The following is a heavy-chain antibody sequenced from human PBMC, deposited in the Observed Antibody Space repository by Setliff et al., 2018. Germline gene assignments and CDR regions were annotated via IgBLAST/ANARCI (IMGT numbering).Heavy chain of an antibody. V-gene: IGHV3-23*01. CDR3: TKAGEWELLVHYFDC. D-gene: IGHD1-26*01. Sequence: PGGSLRLSCAASGFIFSNYAMSWVRQAPGKGLEWVCGMSGSGRYTHHADSVKGRFTISRDNSKNTLFLQMNSLIFDDTAVYYCTKAGEWELLVHYFDCWGQGTLVTVS. CDR2: MSGSGRYT. J-gene: IGHJ4*02. CDR1: GFIFSNYA.